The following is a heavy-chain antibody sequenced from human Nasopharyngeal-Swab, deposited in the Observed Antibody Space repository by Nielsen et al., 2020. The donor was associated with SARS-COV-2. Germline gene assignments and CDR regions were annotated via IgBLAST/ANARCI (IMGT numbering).Heavy chain of an antibody. V-gene: IGHV4-39*07. J-gene: IGHJ5*02. CDR3: ARSFRLGNIPGRPGWFDP. CDR1: GGSISSSTYY. Sequence: SETLSLTCTVSGGSISSSTYYWDWIRQPPGKGLEWIGSFYYSGSTHYSPTLKSRVTISLDTSKNQFSLNLSSVTAADPAVYYCARSFRLGNIPGRPGWFDPWGQGTLVTVSS. D-gene: IGHD6-6*01. CDR2: FYYSGST.